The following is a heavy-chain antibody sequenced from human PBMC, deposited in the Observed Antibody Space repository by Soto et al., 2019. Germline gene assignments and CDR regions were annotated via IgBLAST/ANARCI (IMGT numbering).Heavy chain of an antibody. Sequence: QVQLVQSGAEVKKPGASVKVSCKTSGYTFTSYGFSWVRQAPGQGLEWMGWISAYNGNTNYAQKLQGRVTMTTDTSTSTAYKELRCLRSDDTAVYYCAAPLSYSYGLDYWGQGTLVTVSS. D-gene: IGHD5-18*01. CDR2: ISAYNGNT. CDR1: GYTFTSYG. J-gene: IGHJ4*02. CDR3: AAPLSYSYGLDY. V-gene: IGHV1-18*01.